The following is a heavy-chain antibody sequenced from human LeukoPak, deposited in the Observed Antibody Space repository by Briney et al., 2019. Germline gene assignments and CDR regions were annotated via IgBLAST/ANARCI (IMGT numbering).Heavy chain of an antibody. D-gene: IGHD3-3*01. CDR1: GFTFSSYW. Sequence: GGSLRLSCAASGFTFSSYWMSWVRQAPGKGLEWVANIKQDGSEKYYVDSVKGRFTISRDNAKNSLYLQMNSLRAEDTAVYYCARETGTAIFGVVTARDFDYWGQGTLVTVSS. V-gene: IGHV3-7*01. CDR2: IKQDGSEK. CDR3: ARETGTAIFGVVTARDFDY. J-gene: IGHJ4*02.